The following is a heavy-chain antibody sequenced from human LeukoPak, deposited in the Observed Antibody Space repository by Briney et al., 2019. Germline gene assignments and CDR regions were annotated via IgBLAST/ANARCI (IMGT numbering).Heavy chain of an antibody. J-gene: IGHJ4*02. D-gene: IGHD3-10*01. CDR2: IYHSGST. V-gene: IGHV4-38-2*02. Sequence: SETLSLTCTVSGYSISSGYYWGWIRQPPGKGLEWIGSIYHSGSTYYNPSVKSRVTISVDTSKNQFSLKLSSVTAADTAVYYCEREPRGDFDYWGQGTLVTVSS. CDR1: GYSISSGYY. CDR3: EREPRGDFDY.